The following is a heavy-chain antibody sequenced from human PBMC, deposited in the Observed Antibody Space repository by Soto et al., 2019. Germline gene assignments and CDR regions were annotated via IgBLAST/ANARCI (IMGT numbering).Heavy chain of an antibody. CDR2: ISGSGGST. CDR1: GFTFSSYA. D-gene: IGHD5-18*01. V-gene: IGHV3-23*01. CDR3: AKEVQIWKDYYYYGMDV. J-gene: IGHJ6*02. Sequence: EVQLLESGGGLVQPGGSLRLSCAASGFTFSSYAMSWVRQAPGKGLEWVSAISGSGGSTYYADSVKGRFTISRVNSKNTLYLQMNSLRAEDTAVYYCAKEVQIWKDYYYYGMDVWGQVTTVTVSS.